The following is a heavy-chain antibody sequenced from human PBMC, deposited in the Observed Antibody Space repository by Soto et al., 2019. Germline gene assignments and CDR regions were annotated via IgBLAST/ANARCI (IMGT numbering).Heavy chain of an antibody. V-gene: IGHV4-59*12. J-gene: IGHJ5*02. CDR1: GGSISSYY. CDR3: ARERPDGARLDP. D-gene: IGHD6-6*01. Sequence: SETLSLTCTVSGGSISSYYWSWILQPPGKGLEWIGYIYYSGGTNYNPSLKSRVTISVDTSKNQFSLKLSSVTAADTAVYYCARERPDGARLDPWGQGTLVTASS. CDR2: IYYSGGT.